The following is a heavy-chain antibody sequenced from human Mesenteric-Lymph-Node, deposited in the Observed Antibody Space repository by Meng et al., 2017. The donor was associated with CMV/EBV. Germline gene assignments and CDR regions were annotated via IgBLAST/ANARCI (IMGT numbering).Heavy chain of an antibody. CDR2: ISYTGNT. D-gene: IGHD6-13*01. Sequence: SETLSLTCTVSGGSITSYYWTWIRQSPGKGLEWIGYISYTGNTNYNPSLKSRVSISVDTPKNQFSLKVTSVTAADTAVYYCARGWGDQSSNLDFWGQGTLVTVSS. CDR3: ARGWGDQSSNLDF. CDR1: GGSITSYY. V-gene: IGHV4-59*01. J-gene: IGHJ4*02.